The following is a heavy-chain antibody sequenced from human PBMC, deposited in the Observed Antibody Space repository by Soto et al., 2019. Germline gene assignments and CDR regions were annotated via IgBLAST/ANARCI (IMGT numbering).Heavy chain of an antibody. V-gene: IGHV2-5*02. CDR1: GFSLSTSGAG. CDR2: VYWDDDK. J-gene: IGHJ4*02. CDR3: AYRLYAGWLTGSDDDY. D-gene: IGHD7-27*01. Sequence: QITLKESGPTLVKPTQTLTLTCTFSGFSLSTSGAGVGWIRQPPPKALEWLAVVYWDDDKRYSPSLKSRLTITKDTSKSQVVLKMTNMDPVDTATYYCAYRLYAGWLTGSDDDYWGPGTLVTVSS.